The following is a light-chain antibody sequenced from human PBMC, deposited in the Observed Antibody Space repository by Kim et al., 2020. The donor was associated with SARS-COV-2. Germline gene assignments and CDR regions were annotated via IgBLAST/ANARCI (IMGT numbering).Light chain of an antibody. CDR2: WAS. CDR3: HQYSTPPT. Sequence: DIVMTQSPDSLTASLGERATITCKSSQSVLDSSNNNSYLAWYQQKPGHPPRLLIYWASTRESGVPDRFSGSGSGTDFTLTISSLQAEDVAVYFCHQYSTPPTFGQGTKVDIK. CDR1: QSVLDSSNNNSY. J-gene: IGKJ1*01. V-gene: IGKV4-1*01.